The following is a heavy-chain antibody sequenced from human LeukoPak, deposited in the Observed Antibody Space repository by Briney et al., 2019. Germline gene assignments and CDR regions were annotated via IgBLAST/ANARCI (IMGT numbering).Heavy chain of an antibody. J-gene: IGHJ4*02. CDR1: GFTVSSNY. CDR2: IYSGGST. CDR3: ARDIGFWGWLATRENYYFDY. D-gene: IGHD5-24*01. Sequence: GSLRLSCAASGFTVSSNYMSWVRQAPGKGLEWVSVIYSGGSTYYADSVKGRFTISRDNSKNTLYLQMNSLRAEDTAVYYCARDIGFWGWLATRENYYFDYWGQGTLVTVSS. V-gene: IGHV3-66*01.